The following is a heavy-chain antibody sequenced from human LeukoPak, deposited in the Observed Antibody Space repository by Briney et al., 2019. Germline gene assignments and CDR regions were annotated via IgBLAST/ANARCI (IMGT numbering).Heavy chain of an antibody. D-gene: IGHD1-26*01. V-gene: IGHV4-34*01. CDR3: ARGRFVYGSYRSRDAFDI. CDR1: GGSFSGYY. J-gene: IGHJ3*02. Sequence: ASETLSLTCAVYGGSFSGYYWSWIRQPPGKGLEWIGEINHSGYTNYNPSLESRVTISVDTSKNQFSLNLSSVTAADTAVYYCARGRFVYGSYRSRDAFDIWGQGTMVTVSS. CDR2: INHSGYT.